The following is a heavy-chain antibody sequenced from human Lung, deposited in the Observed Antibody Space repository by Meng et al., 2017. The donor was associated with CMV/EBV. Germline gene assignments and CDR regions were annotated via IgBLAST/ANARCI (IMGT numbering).Heavy chain of an antibody. J-gene: IGHJ5*02. CDR2: IYYTGST. CDR1: GGSISNYY. Sequence: SETLSLXCTVSGGSISNYYWSWIRQPPGKGLEWIGYIYYTGSTNYNPSLKSRVTISLDTPKKQFSLKLSSVTAADTAVYYCARVVKDIVVVPAAIWFDPWGQGTXVNVSS. V-gene: IGHV4-59*01. D-gene: IGHD2-2*01. CDR3: ARVVKDIVVVPAAIWFDP.